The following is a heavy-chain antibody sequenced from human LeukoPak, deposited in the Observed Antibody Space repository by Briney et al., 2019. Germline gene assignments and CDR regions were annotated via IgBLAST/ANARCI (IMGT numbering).Heavy chain of an antibody. D-gene: IGHD2-15*01. CDR1: EFTFISYS. CDR3: TRDFYCSGGSCYSYGMDV. V-gene: IGHV3-21*01. Sequence: KSGGSLRLSCAASEFTFISYSMNWVRQAPGKGLEWVSSISSSSRYIYYADSVKGRFTIPRDNAKNSLYLQMNSLRAEDTAIYYCTRDFYCSGGSCYSYGMDVWGQGTTVTVSS. CDR2: ISSSSRYI. J-gene: IGHJ6*02.